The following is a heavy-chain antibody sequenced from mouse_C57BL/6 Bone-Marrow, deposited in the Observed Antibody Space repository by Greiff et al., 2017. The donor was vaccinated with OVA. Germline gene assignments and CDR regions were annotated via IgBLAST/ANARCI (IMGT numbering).Heavy chain of an antibody. V-gene: IGHV1-69*01. J-gene: IGHJ2*01. CDR1: GYTFTSYW. CDR2: IDPSDSYT. CDR3: ARRGGHYVYFDY. Sequence: QVQLQQSGAELVMPGASVKLSCKASGYTFTSYWMHWVKQRPGQGLEWIGEIDPSDSYTNYNQKFKGKSTLTVDKSSSTAYMQLSSLTSEDSAVYYCARRGGHYVYFDYWGQGTTLTVSS. D-gene: IGHD1-2*01.